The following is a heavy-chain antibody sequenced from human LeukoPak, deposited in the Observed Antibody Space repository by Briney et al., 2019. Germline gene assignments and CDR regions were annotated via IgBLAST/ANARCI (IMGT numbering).Heavy chain of an antibody. CDR1: GGFISSSSYY. D-gene: IGHD2-15*01. J-gene: IGHJ3*02. Sequence: SETLSLTCTVSGGFISSSSYYWGWIRQPPGKGLEWIGSIYYSGSTYYNPSLKSRVTISVDTSKNQFSLKLSSVTAADTAVYYCARLLPNCSGGSCYSVSAFDIWGQGTMVTVSS. V-gene: IGHV4-39*01. CDR2: IYYSGST. CDR3: ARLLPNCSGGSCYSVSAFDI.